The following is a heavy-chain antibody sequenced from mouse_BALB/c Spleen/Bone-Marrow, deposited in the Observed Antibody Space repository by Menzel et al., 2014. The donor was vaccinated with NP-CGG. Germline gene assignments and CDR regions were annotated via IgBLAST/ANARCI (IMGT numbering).Heavy chain of an antibody. D-gene: IGHD2-3*01. CDR3: ARLGYYGWFAY. CDR1: GFDFSRYW. J-gene: IGHJ3*01. Sequence: EVKLVESGGGLVQPGGSLKLSCAASGFDFSRYWMSWVRQAPGKGLQWIGEINPESNTINYSPSLKDKFTISRDNAKNTLYLQMSKVKSEDAALYCCARLGYYGWFAYWGQGTLVTVSA. CDR2: INPESNTI. V-gene: IGHV4-1*02.